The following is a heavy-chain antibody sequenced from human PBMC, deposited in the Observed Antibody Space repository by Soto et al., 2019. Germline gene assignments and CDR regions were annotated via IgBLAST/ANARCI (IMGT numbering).Heavy chain of an antibody. CDR1: VFTFSGSA. Sequence: SVGSLRLSCASSVFTFSGSAMTCVRHSPGKWLEYVSSITSSGSEVFHAASVKGRFTMSRDNSKNMLYLQMNSLRAEDTAVYYCAKEGYDSGWYWDSWCQGVLVNVSS. D-gene: IGHD6-19*01. V-gene: IGHV3-23*01. CDR2: ITSSGSEV. J-gene: IGHJ4*02. CDR3: AKEGYDSGWYWDS.